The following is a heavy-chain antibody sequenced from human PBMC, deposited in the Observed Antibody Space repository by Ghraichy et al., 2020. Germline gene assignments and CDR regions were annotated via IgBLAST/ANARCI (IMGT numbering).Heavy chain of an antibody. V-gene: IGHV2-5*02. D-gene: IGHD6-13*01. CDR1: GFSLSTSGVG. J-gene: IGHJ5*02. Sequence: SGPTLVKPTQTLTLTCTFSGFSLSTSGVGVGWIRQPPGKALEWLALIYWDDDKRYSPSLKSRLTITKDTSKNQVVLTMTNMDPVDTATYYCAHRQIAAAGPTNWFDPWGQGTLVTVSS. CDR2: IYWDDDK. CDR3: AHRQIAAAGPTNWFDP.